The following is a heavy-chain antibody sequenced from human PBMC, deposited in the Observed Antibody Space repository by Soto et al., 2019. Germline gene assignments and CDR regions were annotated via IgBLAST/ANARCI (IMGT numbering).Heavy chain of an antibody. D-gene: IGHD6-13*01. CDR3: AKDATYSSSWSYYFDC. V-gene: IGHV3-23*01. Sequence: EVQLLESGGGLVQPGGSLRLSCAASGFTFSTYTMTWVRQAPGMGLEWVSSISGSGGSTYYADSVKGRFTISRDNSKNTLYLQMNSLRADDTAVYYCAKDATYSSSWSYYFDCWGQGTLVTVSS. CDR1: GFTFSTYT. J-gene: IGHJ4*02. CDR2: ISGSGGST.